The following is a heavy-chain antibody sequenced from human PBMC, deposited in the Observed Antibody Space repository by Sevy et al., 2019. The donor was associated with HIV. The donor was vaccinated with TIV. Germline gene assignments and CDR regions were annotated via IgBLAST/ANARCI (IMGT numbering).Heavy chain of an antibody. Sequence: GGSLRLSCAASGFTFSSYWMHWVRQAPGKGLVWVSRINSDGSSPNYADSVKGRFTISRDNAKNTLYLQMNSLRAEDTAVYYCAREYSGTYYYFDYWGQGTLVTVSS. J-gene: IGHJ4*02. CDR3: AREYSGTYYYFDY. V-gene: IGHV3-74*01. D-gene: IGHD1-26*01. CDR1: GFTFSSYW. CDR2: INSDGSSP.